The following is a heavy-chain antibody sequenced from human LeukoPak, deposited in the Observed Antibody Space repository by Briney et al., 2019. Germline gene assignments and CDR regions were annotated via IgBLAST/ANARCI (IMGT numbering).Heavy chain of an antibody. D-gene: IGHD3-3*01. CDR2: ISTDGSST. J-gene: IGHJ4*02. Sequence: GGSLRLSCAASGFTFSSYSMNWVRQAPGKGLVWVSRISTDGSSTSYADSVKGRFTISRDNAKNTLYLQMNSLRAEDTAVYYCARDAFGVDKSPFWGQGTLVTVSS. CDR1: GFTFSSYS. CDR3: ARDAFGVDKSPF. V-gene: IGHV3-74*01.